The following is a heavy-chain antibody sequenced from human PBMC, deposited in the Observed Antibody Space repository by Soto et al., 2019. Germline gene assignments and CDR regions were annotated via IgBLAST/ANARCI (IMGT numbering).Heavy chain of an antibody. CDR2: TRPNNGNT. V-gene: IGHV1-18*01. J-gene: IGHJ4*02. Sequence: VKVSCKASGYTFSIYGINWVRQAPGQGLEWMGWTRPNNGNTKYAQNLQGRVTMTTDTSTSTAYMELRSLRPDDTAVYYCVRDLDGSGSYYTDYWGQGTLVTVSS. CDR3: VRDLDGSGSYYTDY. D-gene: IGHD3-10*01. CDR1: GYTFSIYG.